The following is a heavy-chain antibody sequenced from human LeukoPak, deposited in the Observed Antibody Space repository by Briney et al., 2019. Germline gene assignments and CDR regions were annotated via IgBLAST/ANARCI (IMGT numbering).Heavy chain of an antibody. Sequence: PSETLSLTCAVYGGSFSGYYWSWVRQFPGKGLEWLGEISYRGSTNYNPSLESRVTISIDTSKNQSSLNLRSVTAADTAVYYCAINEGSGSYYKSDYWGRGTLVTVSS. V-gene: IGHV4-34*01. CDR3: AINEGSGSYYKSDY. CDR2: ISYRGST. D-gene: IGHD3-10*01. J-gene: IGHJ4*02. CDR1: GGSFSGYY.